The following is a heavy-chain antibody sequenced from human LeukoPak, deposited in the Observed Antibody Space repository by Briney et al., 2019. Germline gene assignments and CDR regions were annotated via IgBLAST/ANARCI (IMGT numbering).Heavy chain of an antibody. D-gene: IGHD1-1*01. J-gene: IGHJ3*02. CDR1: GFTFSKFP. Sequence: SGGSLRLSCAASGFTFSKFPMGWVRQAPGRGLEWVSVISASGDVTFYADSLRGRFTISRDNSKSTLYLQMNGLRAEDTAIFYCAKSLFTSATGTGRAFHIWGQGTRVTVSS. CDR3: AKSLFTSATGTGRAFHI. CDR2: ISASGDVT. V-gene: IGHV3-23*01.